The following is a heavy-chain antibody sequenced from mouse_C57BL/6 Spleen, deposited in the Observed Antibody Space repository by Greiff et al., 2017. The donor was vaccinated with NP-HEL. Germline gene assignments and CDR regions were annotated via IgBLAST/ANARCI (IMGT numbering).Heavy chain of an antibody. D-gene: IGHD4-1*01. Sequence: DVMLVESGGDLVKPGGSLKLSCAASGFTFSSYGMSWVRQTPDKRLEWVATISSGGSYTYYPDSVKGRFTISRDNAKNTLYLQMSSLKSEDTAMYYCARQGTGKGYYFDYWGQGTTLTVSS. CDR3: ARQGTGKGYYFDY. CDR2: ISSGGSYT. J-gene: IGHJ2*01. CDR1: GFTFSSYG. V-gene: IGHV5-6*02.